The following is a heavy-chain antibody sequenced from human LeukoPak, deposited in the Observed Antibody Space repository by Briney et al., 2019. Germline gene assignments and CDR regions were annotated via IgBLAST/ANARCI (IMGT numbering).Heavy chain of an antibody. J-gene: IGHJ3*02. CDR1: GFTFSSYA. V-gene: IGHV3-23*01. CDR2: ISDSGGST. Sequence: PGGSLRLSCAASGFTFSSYAMSWVRQAPGKGLEGVSAISDSGGSTYYADSVKGRFTISRDNSKNTLYLQMNSLRAEDTAVYYCARSVGARSYDAFDIWGQGTMVTVSS. CDR3: ARSVGARSYDAFDI. D-gene: IGHD1-26*01.